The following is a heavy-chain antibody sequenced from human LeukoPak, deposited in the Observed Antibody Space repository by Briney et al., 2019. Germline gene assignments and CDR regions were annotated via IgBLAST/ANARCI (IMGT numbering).Heavy chain of an antibody. D-gene: IGHD3-10*01. J-gene: IGHJ4*02. CDR3: ARDTQGSPPLRGIILDD. V-gene: IGHV1-69*06. Sequence: GASVKVSCKASGGSFSSYGINWVRQAPGQGLEWMGRIVPIFGTTNYAQNFEGNVTITADKFTNTAYMELSSLRSEDTAVYYCARDTQGSPPLRGIILDDWGQGTLVTVSS. CDR2: IVPIFGTT. CDR1: GGSFSSYG.